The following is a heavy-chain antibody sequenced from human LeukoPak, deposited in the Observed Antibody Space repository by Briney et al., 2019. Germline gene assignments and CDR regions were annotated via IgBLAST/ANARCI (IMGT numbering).Heavy chain of an antibody. CDR2: IYYTGSS. CDR3: VRRVVVVTANDKSDAFDV. D-gene: IGHD2-21*02. J-gene: IGHJ3*01. CDR1: GGSISTYH. V-gene: IGHV4-59*01. Sequence: SETLSLTCTVSGGSISTYHWNWIRQTPGEGLEWIGYIYYTGSSNYNPSLKSRVTISLDTSKNQFSLKLSSVTAADTAVYYCVRRVVVVTANDKSDAFDVWGQGTVVTVSS.